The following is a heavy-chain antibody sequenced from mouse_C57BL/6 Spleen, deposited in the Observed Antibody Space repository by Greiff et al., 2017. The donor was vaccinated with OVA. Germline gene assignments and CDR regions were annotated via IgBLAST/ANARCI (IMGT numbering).Heavy chain of an antibody. V-gene: IGHV3-5*01. CDR2: IYYSGTI. Sequence: LVQPSQTVFLPCPVTGISITTGTYRWSWIRQFPGNKLEWIGYIYYSGTITYKPFLTSRTTITRDTPKNQLYLEMNSWTAEDTATYFCARYSYFYAMDYWGQGTSVTVSS. CDR3: ARYSYFYAMDY. D-gene: IGHD2-10*01. CDR1: GISITTGTYR. J-gene: IGHJ4*01.